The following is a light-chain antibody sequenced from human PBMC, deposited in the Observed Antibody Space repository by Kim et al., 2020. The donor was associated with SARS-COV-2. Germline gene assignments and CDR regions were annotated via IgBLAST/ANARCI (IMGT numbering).Light chain of an antibody. Sequence: SYELTQPPSVSVAPGKTARITCGGNNIGSKSVHWYQQKPGQAPVLVIYYDSDRPSGIPERFSGSNSGNTATLTISRVEAGDEADYYYQVWDSSSDHPGVF. J-gene: IGLJ3*02. CDR1: NIGSKS. V-gene: IGLV3-21*04. CDR3: QVWDSSSDHPGV. CDR2: YDS.